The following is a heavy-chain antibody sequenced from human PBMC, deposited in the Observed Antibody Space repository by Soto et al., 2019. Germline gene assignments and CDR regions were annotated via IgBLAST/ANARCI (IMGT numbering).Heavy chain of an antibody. Sequence: ASVKVSCKASGYTFTSYDINWVRQATGQGLEWMGWMNPNSGNTGYAQKFQGRVTMTRNTSISTAYMELSSLRSEDTAVYYCARGNSEEYQLLAPSYDYIWGSYRRNSFDYWGQGTLVTVSS. J-gene: IGHJ4*02. CDR2: MNPNSGNT. CDR3: ARGNSEEYQLLAPSYDYIWGSYRRNSFDY. D-gene: IGHD3-16*02. CDR1: GYTFTSYD. V-gene: IGHV1-8*01.